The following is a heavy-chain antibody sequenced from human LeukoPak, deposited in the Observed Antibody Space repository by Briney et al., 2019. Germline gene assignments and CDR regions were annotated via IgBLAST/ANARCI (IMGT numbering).Heavy chain of an antibody. CDR3: AGDRGSSWFADY. D-gene: IGHD6-13*01. V-gene: IGHV1-2*02. J-gene: IGHJ4*02. CDR2: INPNNGGT. Sequence: ASVKVSCKASRYIFTSYYIHWVRQAPGQGLEWMGWINPNNGGTKYAQKFHGRVTMTSDTSISTAYMELSRLRSDDTAMYYCAGDRGSSWFADYWGQGTLVTVSS. CDR1: RYIFTSYY.